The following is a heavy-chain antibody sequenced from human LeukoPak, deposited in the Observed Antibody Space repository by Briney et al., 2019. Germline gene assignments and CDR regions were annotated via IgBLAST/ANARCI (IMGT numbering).Heavy chain of an antibody. J-gene: IGHJ3*02. CDR3: ARHRSNRFPSFDI. V-gene: IGHV4-39*01. CDR1: GGSISSNTYD. CDR2: IHYTGST. Sequence: SETLSLTCGVSGGSISSNTYDWGWIRQPPGLGLEWIGSIHYTGSTYYNPSLKSRVTVSVDTSKNQLSLKLTSVTASDTAVYYCARHRSNRFPSFDIWGQGTMVAVSS. D-gene: IGHD3-10*01.